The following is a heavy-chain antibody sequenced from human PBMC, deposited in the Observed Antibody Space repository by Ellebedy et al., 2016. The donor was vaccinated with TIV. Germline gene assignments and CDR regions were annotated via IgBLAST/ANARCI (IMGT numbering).Heavy chain of an antibody. CDR1: GGSFSGYY. Sequence: SETLSLTXAVYGGSFSGYYWSWIRQPPGKGLEWIGEINHSGSTNYNPSLKSRVTISVDTSKNQFSLKLSSVTAADTAVYYCARAVAGTGFGYYYYYMDVWGKGTTVTVSS. CDR3: ARAVAGTGFGYYYYYMDV. CDR2: INHSGST. D-gene: IGHD6-19*01. V-gene: IGHV4-34*01. J-gene: IGHJ6*03.